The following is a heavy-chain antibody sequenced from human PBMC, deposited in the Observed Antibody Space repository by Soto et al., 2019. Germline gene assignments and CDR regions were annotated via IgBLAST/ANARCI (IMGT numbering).Heavy chain of an antibody. D-gene: IGHD6-13*01. V-gene: IGHV1-18*01. CDR2: ISAYSGST. J-gene: IGHJ4*02. CDR1: GYTFTTYG. CDR3: ARDFAKSSSCPYYFDY. Sequence: QVQLVQSGAEVKKPGASVKVSCKASGYTFTTYGISWVRQAPGQGLEWMGWISAYSGSTKFAQKLQGRVTMTTDTSTTTAYMELRSLTSDDTAVYYCARDFAKSSSCPYYFDYWGQGTLVTVSS.